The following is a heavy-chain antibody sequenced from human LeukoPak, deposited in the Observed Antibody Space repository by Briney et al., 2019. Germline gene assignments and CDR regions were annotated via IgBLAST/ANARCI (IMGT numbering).Heavy chain of an antibody. D-gene: IGHD3-22*01. Sequence: GGSLRLSCAASGFTFSSYWMSWVRQAPGKGLEWVANIKQDGSEKYYVDSVKGRFTISRDNAKNSLYLQMNSLRAEDTAVYYCAREYYDSNSYYYGMDVWGQGTTVTVSS. CDR1: GFTFSSYW. CDR2: IKQDGSEK. V-gene: IGHV3-7*01. J-gene: IGHJ6*02. CDR3: AREYYDSNSYYYGMDV.